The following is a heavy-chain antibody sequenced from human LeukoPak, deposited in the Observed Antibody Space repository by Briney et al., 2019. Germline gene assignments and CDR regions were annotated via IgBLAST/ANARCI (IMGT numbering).Heavy chain of an antibody. CDR2: IYTSGST. CDR1: GGSISSGSYY. D-gene: IGHD2-21*02. V-gene: IGHV4-61*02. CDR3: ARGYCGGDCYWGDYYYYMDV. J-gene: IGHJ6*03. Sequence: SETLSLTCTVSGGSISSGSYYWSWIRQPAGKGLEWIGRIYTSGSTNYNPSLKSRVTISVDTSKNQFSLKPSSVTAADTAVYYCARGYCGGDCYWGDYYYYMDVWGKGTTVTISS.